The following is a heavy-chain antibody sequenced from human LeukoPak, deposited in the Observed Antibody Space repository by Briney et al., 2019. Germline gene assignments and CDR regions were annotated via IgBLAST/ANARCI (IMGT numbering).Heavy chain of an antibody. CDR1: GFTFSDYY. D-gene: IGHD6-13*01. CDR3: ARHQTSSSWYVKDSYYFDY. Sequence: GGSLRLSCAASGFTFSDYYMSWIRQAPGKGLEWVSYISSSGSTIYYADSVKGRFTISRDNAKNSLYLQMNSLRAEDTAVYYCARHQTSSSWYVKDSYYFDYWGQGTLVTVSS. CDR2: ISSSGSTI. J-gene: IGHJ4*02. V-gene: IGHV3-11*01.